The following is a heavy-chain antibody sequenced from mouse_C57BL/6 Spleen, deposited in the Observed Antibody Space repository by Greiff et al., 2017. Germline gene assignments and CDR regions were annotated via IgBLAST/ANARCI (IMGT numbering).Heavy chain of an antibody. D-gene: IGHD1-1*01. CDR2: IYPRDGST. J-gene: IGHJ2*01. CDR1: GYTFTDHT. Sequence: VQLQESDAELVKPGASVKISCKVSGYTFTDHTIHWMKQRPEQGLEWIGYIYPRDGSTKYNEKFKGKATLTADKSSSTAYMQLNSLTSEDSAVYFCARDYYGSSPYFDYWGQGTTLTVSS. CDR3: ARDYYGSSPYFDY. V-gene: IGHV1-78*01.